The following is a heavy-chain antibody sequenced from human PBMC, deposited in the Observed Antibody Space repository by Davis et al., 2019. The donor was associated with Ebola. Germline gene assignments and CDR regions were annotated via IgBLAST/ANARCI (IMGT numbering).Heavy chain of an antibody. D-gene: IGHD6-19*01. J-gene: IGHJ4*02. V-gene: IGHV3-33*01. Sequence: GESLKISCAAPGFTLRGYDMNWVRQAPGKGLQWVAVIWGDGSNKYYADSVKGRFTISRDNSKNTLYLQMNSLRAEDTAVYYCATTPQYSSGQNKPFEYWGQGTLVTVSS. CDR1: GFTLRGYD. CDR3: ATTPQYSSGQNKPFEY. CDR2: IWGDGSNK.